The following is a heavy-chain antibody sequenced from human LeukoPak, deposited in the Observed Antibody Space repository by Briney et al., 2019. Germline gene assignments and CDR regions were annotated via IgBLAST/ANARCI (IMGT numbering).Heavy chain of an antibody. CDR2: IKGDGSAQ. J-gene: IGHJ4*02. Sequence: GGSLRLSCAASGFTFAGSWMSWVRQAPGKGLEWVANIKGDGSAQYYLGSVKGRFTTSRDNAKNSLNLQMNSLRAEDTAVYYCATTSNAPGNYWGQGTLVTVFS. V-gene: IGHV3-7*01. D-gene: IGHD6-6*01. CDR3: ATTSNAPGNY. CDR1: GFTFAGSW.